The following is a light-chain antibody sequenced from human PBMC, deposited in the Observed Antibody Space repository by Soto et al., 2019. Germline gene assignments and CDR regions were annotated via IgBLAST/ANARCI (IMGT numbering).Light chain of an antibody. CDR1: QSVSSSH. V-gene: IGKV3-20*01. CDR2: GAS. Sequence: EIVLTQSPGTLSSSPGERATLSCRASQSVSSSHLAWDQQKPGEAPRLLIYGASSRATGIRDMFSGSGSGTDFTLTISRREPEDFAVYFCQQYGDSPMYTFGQGTKLEI. J-gene: IGKJ2*01. CDR3: QQYGDSPMYT.